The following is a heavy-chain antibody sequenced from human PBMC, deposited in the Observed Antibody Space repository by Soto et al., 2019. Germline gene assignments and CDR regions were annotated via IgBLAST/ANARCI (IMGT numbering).Heavy chain of an antibody. CDR1: GFTFSSYA. CDR3: ARDGKQWLVRNWYFDL. CDR2: ISYDGSNK. J-gene: IGHJ2*01. V-gene: IGHV3-30-3*01. D-gene: IGHD6-19*01. Sequence: QVQLVESGGGVVQPGRSLRLSCAASGFTFSSYAMHWVRQAPGKGLEWVAVISYDGSNKYYADSVKGRFTISRDNSKNTLYLQMNSLRAEDTAVYYCARDGKQWLVRNWYFDLWGRGTLVTVSS.